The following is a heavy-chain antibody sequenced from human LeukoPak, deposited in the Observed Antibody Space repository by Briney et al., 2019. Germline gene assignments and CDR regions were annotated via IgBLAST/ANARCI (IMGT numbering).Heavy chain of an antibody. CDR2: INHSGST. CDR3: ARAYSGYDSGVDY. J-gene: IGHJ4*02. V-gene: IGHV4-34*01. D-gene: IGHD5-12*01. Sequence: SETLSLTCAVYGGSFSGFYWSWIGQPPGKGPEWIGEINHSGSTNYNPSLKSRVTISVDTSKNQFSLKLSSVTAEDTAVYYCARAYSGYDSGVDYWGQGTLVTVSS. CDR1: GGSFSGFY.